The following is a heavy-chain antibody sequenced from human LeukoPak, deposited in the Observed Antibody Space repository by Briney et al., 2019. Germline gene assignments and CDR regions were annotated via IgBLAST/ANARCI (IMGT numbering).Heavy chain of an antibody. Sequence: SETLSLTCTVSGGSISSYYWSWIRQPPGKGLEWIGEIYHSGSTNYNPSLKSRVTISVDKSKNQFSLKLSSVTAADTAVYYCARRITMIVVAMTDAFDIWGQGTMVTVSS. V-gene: IGHV4-59*12. CDR1: GGSISSYY. CDR3: ARRITMIVVAMTDAFDI. J-gene: IGHJ3*02. CDR2: IYHSGST. D-gene: IGHD3-22*01.